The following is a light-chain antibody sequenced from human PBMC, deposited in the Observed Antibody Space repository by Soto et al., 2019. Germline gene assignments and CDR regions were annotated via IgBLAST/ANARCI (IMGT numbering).Light chain of an antibody. CDR3: QAWDGFTGV. CDR1: KLGDKY. Sequence: SYELTQPPSVSVSPGQTASITCSGDKLGDKYACWYQQKPGQSPVLVLYQDSKRPSRIPERFSGSNSGNTATLTISGTQAMDEADYYCQAWDGFTGVFGGGTKLTVL. J-gene: IGLJ2*01. V-gene: IGLV3-1*01. CDR2: QDS.